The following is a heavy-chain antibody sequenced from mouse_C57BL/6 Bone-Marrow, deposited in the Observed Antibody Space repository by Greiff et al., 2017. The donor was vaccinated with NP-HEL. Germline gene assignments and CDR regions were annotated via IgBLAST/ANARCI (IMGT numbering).Heavy chain of an antibody. CDR1: GYSITSGYY. D-gene: IGHD4-1*01. J-gene: IGHJ3*01. Sequence: DVQLQESGPGLVKPSQSLSLTCSVTGYSITSGYYWNWIRQFPGNKLEWMGYISYDGSNNYNPSLKNRISITRDTSKNQFFLKLNSVTTEDTATYYCAREDWGVAYWGQGTLVTVSA. V-gene: IGHV3-6*01. CDR2: ISYDGSN. CDR3: AREDWGVAY.